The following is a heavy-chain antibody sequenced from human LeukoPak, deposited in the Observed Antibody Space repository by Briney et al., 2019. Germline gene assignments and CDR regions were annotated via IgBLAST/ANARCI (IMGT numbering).Heavy chain of an antibody. CDR1: GFTFRSYG. J-gene: IGHJ4*02. CDR3: AKVGSSWYRGYFDY. V-gene: IGHV3-30*18. CDR2: ISSDGSNQ. Sequence: QPGRSLRLSCAASGFTFRSYGIHWVRQAPAKGLKGVAVISSDGSNQYYEDSVKGRFTISRDNSKNTLYLQMNSLRAEDTAVYYCAKVGSSWYRGYFDYWGQGTLVTVSS. D-gene: IGHD6-13*01.